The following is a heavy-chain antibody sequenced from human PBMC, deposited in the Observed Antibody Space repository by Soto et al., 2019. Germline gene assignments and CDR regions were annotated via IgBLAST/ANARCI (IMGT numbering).Heavy chain of an antibody. D-gene: IGHD6-19*01. CDR3: ARSVEGHFDY. CDR2: ITSDTI. V-gene: IGHV3-48*02. CDR1: GFRFNIYS. J-gene: IGHJ4*02. Sequence: EVQLVESGGGLVQPGGSLRLTCVASGFRFNIYSMNWIRQAPGKGLEWSSYITSDTIKYADSVKGRFTISRDNVKTLVYLQKNSMRDEDTAVYFCARSVEGHFDYWGQGDVVTVSS.